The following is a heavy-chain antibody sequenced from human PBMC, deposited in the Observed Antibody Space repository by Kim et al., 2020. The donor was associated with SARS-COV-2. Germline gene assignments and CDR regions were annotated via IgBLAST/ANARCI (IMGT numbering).Heavy chain of an antibody. J-gene: IGHJ4*02. CDR3: ARRPRGGSPPDY. V-gene: IGHV4-39*06. Sequence: YNPSRKSRVTISVDASKNQFTLKLSSVTAADTAVYYCARRPRGGSPPDYWGQGTLVTVSS. D-gene: IGHD3-10*01.